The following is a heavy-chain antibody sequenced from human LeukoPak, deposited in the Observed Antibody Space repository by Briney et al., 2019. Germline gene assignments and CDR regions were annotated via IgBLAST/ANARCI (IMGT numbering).Heavy chain of an antibody. CDR1: GFTFSSYG. D-gene: IGHD1-26*01. V-gene: IGHV3-30*03. CDR2: MSYDGSNK. Sequence: GGSLRLSCEASGFTFSSYGMHWVRQAPGKGLEWVAVMSYDGSNKYYADSVKGRFTISRDNSKNTLYLQMNSLRAEDTAVYYCARASGSYAIFDYWGQGTLVTVSS. CDR3: ARASGSYAIFDY. J-gene: IGHJ4*02.